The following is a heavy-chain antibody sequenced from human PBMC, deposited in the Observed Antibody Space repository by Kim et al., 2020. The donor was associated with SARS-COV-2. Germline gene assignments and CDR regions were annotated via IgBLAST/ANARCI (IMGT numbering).Heavy chain of an antibody. J-gene: IGHJ6*02. CDR3: ARDHVPESYYGMDV. D-gene: IGHD2-2*01. V-gene: IGHV1-69*01. Sequence: EQKFQGRVTITADESTSTAYMELSSLRSEDTAVYYCARDHVPESYYGMDVWGQGTTVTVSS.